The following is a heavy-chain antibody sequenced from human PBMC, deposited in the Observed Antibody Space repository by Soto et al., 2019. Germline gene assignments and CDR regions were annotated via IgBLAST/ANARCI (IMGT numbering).Heavy chain of an antibody. D-gene: IGHD3-3*01. CDR3: ARLYYDFWSGYLSPWFDP. CDR2: IYYSGST. Sequence: SETLSLTCTVSGGSISSSSYYWGWIRQPPGKGLEWIGSIYYSGSTYYNPSLKSRVTISADTSKNQFSLKLSSVTAADTAVYYCARLYYDFWSGYLSPWFDPWGQGTLVTVS. V-gene: IGHV4-39*01. CDR1: GGSISSSSYY. J-gene: IGHJ5*02.